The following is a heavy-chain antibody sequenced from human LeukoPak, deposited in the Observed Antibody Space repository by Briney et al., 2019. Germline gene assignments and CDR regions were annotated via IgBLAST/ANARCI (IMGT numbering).Heavy chain of an antibody. D-gene: IGHD3-3*01. Sequence: GGSLRLSCAASGFTFSSYAMSWVRQAPGKGLKWVSAISGSGGSTYYADSVKGRFTISRDNSKNTLYLQMNSLRAEDTAVYYCAKRGAKRITIFGVGSDFDYWGQGTLVTVSS. CDR3: AKRGAKRITIFGVGSDFDY. V-gene: IGHV3-23*01. J-gene: IGHJ4*02. CDR2: ISGSGGST. CDR1: GFTFSSYA.